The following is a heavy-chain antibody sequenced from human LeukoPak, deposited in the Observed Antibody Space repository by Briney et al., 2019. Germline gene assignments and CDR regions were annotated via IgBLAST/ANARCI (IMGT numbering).Heavy chain of an antibody. CDR1: GASISSSTYY. Sequence: PSETLSLTCSVSGASISSSTYYWGWIRLPPGKGLEWIGAIYYTGTTYYNPSLRSRVTISVDTSKNHFSLKLSSVTAADTALYYCASAPRQGSIGGLDYWGQGTLVTVSS. V-gene: IGHV4-39*02. CDR2: IYYTGTT. D-gene: IGHD3-16*01. CDR3: ASAPRQGSIGGLDY. J-gene: IGHJ4*02.